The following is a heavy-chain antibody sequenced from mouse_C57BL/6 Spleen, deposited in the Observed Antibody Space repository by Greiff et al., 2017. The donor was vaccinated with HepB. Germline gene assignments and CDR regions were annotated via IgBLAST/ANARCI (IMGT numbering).Heavy chain of an antibody. CDR2: IYPGSGST. D-gene: IGHD2-3*01. Sequence: QVHVKQPGAELVKPGASVKMSCKASGYTFTSYWITWVKQRPGQGLEWIGDIYPGSGSTNYNEKFKSKATLTVDTSSSTAYMQLSSLTSEDSAVYYCARWLLPLYYYAMDYWGQGTSVTVSS. J-gene: IGHJ4*01. V-gene: IGHV1-55*01. CDR3: ARWLLPLYYYAMDY. CDR1: GYTFTSYW.